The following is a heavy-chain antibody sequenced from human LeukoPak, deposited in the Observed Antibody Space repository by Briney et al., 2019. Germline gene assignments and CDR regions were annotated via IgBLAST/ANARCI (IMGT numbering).Heavy chain of an antibody. J-gene: IGHJ4*02. V-gene: IGHV3-23*01. Sequence: GGSLRLSCAASGFTVSSNYMSWVRQAPGKGLEWVSAISGSGGNTYYADSVKGRFTFSRDNSKNTLYLQMNSLRAEDTAVYYCAKDSGLRDYDNWGQGTLVTVSS. CDR1: GFTVSSNY. D-gene: IGHD3-16*01. CDR3: AKDSGLRDYDN. CDR2: ISGSGGNT.